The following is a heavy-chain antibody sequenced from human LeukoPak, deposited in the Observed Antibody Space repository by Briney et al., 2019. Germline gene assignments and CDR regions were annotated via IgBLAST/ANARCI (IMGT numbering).Heavy chain of an antibody. V-gene: IGHV3-23*01. Sequence: PGGSLRLSCAASGFTFSSYAMSWVRQAPGKGLEWVSAISGSGGSTYYADSVKGRFTISRDNSKNTLYLQMNSLRAEDKAVYYCAKLVKERVTTVTKSYYFDYWGQGTLVTVSS. D-gene: IGHD4-17*01. CDR2: ISGSGGST. J-gene: IGHJ4*02. CDR1: GFTFSSYA. CDR3: AKLVKERVTTVTKSYYFDY.